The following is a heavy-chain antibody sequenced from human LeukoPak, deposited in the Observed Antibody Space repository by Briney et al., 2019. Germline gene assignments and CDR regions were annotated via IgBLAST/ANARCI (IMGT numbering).Heavy chain of an antibody. CDR2: INPNSGGT. V-gene: IGHV1-2*02. CDR1: GYTFTGYY. CDR3: ARGSLMITFGGVIVTDAFDI. Sequence: ASVKVSCKASGYTFTGYYMHWVRQAPGQGLEWMGWINPNSGGTNYAQKFQGRVTITRNTSISTAYMELSSLRSEDTAVYYCARGSLMITFGGVIVTDAFDIWGQGTMVTVSS. D-gene: IGHD3-16*02. J-gene: IGHJ3*02.